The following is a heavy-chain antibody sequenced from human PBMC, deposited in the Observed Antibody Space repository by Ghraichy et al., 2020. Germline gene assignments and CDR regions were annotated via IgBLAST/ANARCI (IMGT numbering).Heavy chain of an antibody. CDR2: INSDGSST. D-gene: IGHD3-3*01. Sequence: GESLRFSCAASGFTFSSYWMHWVRQAPGKGLVWVSRINSDGSSTSYADSVKGRFTISRDNAKNTLYLQMNSLRAEDTAVYYCARDRTTIFGVVIDYYYYGMDVWGQGTTVTVSS. CDR3: ARDRTTIFGVVIDYYYYGMDV. J-gene: IGHJ6*02. CDR1: GFTFSSYW. V-gene: IGHV3-74*01.